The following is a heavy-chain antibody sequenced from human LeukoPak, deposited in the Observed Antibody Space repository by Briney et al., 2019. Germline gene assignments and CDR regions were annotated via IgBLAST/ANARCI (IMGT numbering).Heavy chain of an antibody. CDR3: ARGTTIFSYYYYGMDV. Sequence: ASETLSLTCAVYGGSFSGYYWSWIRQPPGKGLEWIGEINHSGSTNYNPSLKSRVTISVDTSKNQFSLKLSSVTAADTAVYYCARGTTIFSYYYYGMDVWGQGTTVTVSS. J-gene: IGHJ6*02. CDR1: GGSFSGYY. V-gene: IGHV4-34*01. CDR2: INHSGST. D-gene: IGHD3-9*01.